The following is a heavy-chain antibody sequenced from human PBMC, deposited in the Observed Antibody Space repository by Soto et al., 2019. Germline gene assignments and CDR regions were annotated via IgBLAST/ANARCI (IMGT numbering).Heavy chain of an antibody. Sequence: LRLSCAASGFTFSSYDMHWVRQATGKGLEWVSAIGTAGDTYYPGSVKGRFTISRENAKNSLYLQMNSLRPGDTAVYYCARVGAVAGYYYYGMDVWGQGTTVTVS. D-gene: IGHD6-19*01. CDR1: GFTFSSYD. CDR3: ARVGAVAGYYYYGMDV. J-gene: IGHJ6*02. V-gene: IGHV3-13*01. CDR2: IGTAGDT.